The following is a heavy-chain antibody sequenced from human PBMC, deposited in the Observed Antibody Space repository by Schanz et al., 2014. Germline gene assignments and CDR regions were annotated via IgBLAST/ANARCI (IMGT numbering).Heavy chain of an antibody. Sequence: VQLVESGGDLVQPGGSQRLSCAASGFIVSSTYMTWVRQAPGKGLEWVALVWSDGNTKYYVDSVKGRFTISRDNSMNTLHLQMDGLRVEDTAVYYCARDAVALVPEYFMDVWGKGTPVTVSS. CDR2: VWSDGNTK. J-gene: IGHJ6*03. CDR3: ARDAVALVPEYFMDV. D-gene: IGHD2-15*01. CDR1: GFIVSSTY. V-gene: IGHV3-33*08.